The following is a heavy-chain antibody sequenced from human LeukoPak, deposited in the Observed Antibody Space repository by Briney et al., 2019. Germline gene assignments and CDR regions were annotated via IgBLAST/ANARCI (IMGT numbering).Heavy chain of an antibody. V-gene: IGHV3-48*03. CDR3: ARATASNWFDP. CDR2: ISSSGSTI. CDR1: GFTFSSYE. Sequence: GGSLRLSCAASGFTFSSYEMNWVRQAPGKGLEWVSYISSSGSTIYYADSVKGRFTISRDNAKNSLSLQMNSLRAEDTAVYYCARATASNWFDPWGQGTLVTVSS. D-gene: IGHD2-21*01. J-gene: IGHJ5*02.